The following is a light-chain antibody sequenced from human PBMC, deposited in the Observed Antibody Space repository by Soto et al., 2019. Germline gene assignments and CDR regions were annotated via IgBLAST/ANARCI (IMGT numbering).Light chain of an antibody. J-gene: IGLJ1*01. Sequence: QSMLTQPASVSGSPGQSVTISCTVARSDIGDSNFISWYQRSPGKAPRLLIYQVNNRPSGVSGRFSGSKAGNTASLTISGLLDDDEADYFCASFRSGTILVFGSGTKVTV. CDR3: ASFRSGTILV. CDR1: RSDIGDSNF. V-gene: IGLV2-14*01. CDR2: QVN.